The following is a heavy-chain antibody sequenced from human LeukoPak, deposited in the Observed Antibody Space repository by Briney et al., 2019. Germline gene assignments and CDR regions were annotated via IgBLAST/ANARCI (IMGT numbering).Heavy chain of an antibody. D-gene: IGHD3-3*01. J-gene: IGHJ4*02. CDR1: GGSVSSGGYS. CDR3: ARVGVVRGVDY. Sequence: PSETLSLTCTVSGGSVSSGGYSWSWIRQHPGKGLEWIGYIYNRGSTYYNPSLKRRVTIAADTSKDQFSLKLSSVTAADTAVYYCARVGVVRGVDYWGQGTLVTVSS. V-gene: IGHV4-31*03. CDR2: IYNRGST.